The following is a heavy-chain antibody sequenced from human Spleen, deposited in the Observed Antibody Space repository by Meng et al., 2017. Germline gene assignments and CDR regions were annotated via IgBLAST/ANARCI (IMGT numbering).Heavy chain of an antibody. Sequence: GESLKISCAVSRFTFSSYDMSWVRQAPGKGLDCVSSISATSTFMSYADSVKGRFTISRDNAKNSLYLQMNSLRAEDTAVYYCARGQGDYGDYDVDYWGQGTLVTVSS. CDR1: RFTFSSYD. J-gene: IGHJ4*02. V-gene: IGHV3-21*04. D-gene: IGHD4-17*01. CDR3: ARGQGDYGDYDVDY. CDR2: ISATSTFM.